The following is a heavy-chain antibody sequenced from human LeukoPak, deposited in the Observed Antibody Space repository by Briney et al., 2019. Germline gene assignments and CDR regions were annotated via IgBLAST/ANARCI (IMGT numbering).Heavy chain of an antibody. V-gene: IGHV1-46*01. CDR1: GYTLTSYY. Sequence: ASVKVSCKASGYTLTSYYMHWVRQAPGQGLEWMGIINPSGGSTNYAQKFQGRVTMTRDMSTRTVYMELSSLRFEDTAVYYCANQEWLRFNLNAIDIWGQGTMVTVSS. CDR2: INPSGGST. CDR3: ANQEWLRFNLNAIDI. D-gene: IGHD5-12*01. J-gene: IGHJ3*02.